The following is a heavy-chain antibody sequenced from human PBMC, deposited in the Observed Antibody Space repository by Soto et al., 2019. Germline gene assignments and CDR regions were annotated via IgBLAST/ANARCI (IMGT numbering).Heavy chain of an antibody. J-gene: IGHJ4*02. CDR3: AKDEGGSGWHDFWSGYYPPPNVFDY. CDR2: ISGSGGST. D-gene: IGHD3-3*01. V-gene: IGHV3-23*01. CDR1: GFTFSSYA. Sequence: GGSLRLSCAASGFTFSSYAMSWVRQAPGKGLEWVSAISGSGGSTYYADSVKGRFTISRDNSKNTLYLQMNSLRAEDTAVYYCAKDEGGSGWHDFWSGYYPPPNVFDYWGQGTLVTVSS.